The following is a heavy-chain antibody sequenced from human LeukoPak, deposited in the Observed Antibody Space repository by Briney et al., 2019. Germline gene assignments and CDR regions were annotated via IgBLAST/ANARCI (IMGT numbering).Heavy chain of an antibody. CDR1: GLTFSSYS. J-gene: IGHJ1*01. Sequence: GGSLRLSCAASGLTFSSYSMSWARQAPGKGLEWVSAISGGGASTYYADAVKGRFTISRDNSKNTLYLQMSSLRAEDTAVYYCAKGSTIWGTEYFQHWGQGTLVTVSS. V-gene: IGHV3-23*01. CDR3: AKGSTIWGTEYFQH. CDR2: ISGGGAST. D-gene: IGHD3-16*01.